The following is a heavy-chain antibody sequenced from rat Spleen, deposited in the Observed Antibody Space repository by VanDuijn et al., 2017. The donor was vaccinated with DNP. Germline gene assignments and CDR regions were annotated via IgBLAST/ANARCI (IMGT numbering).Heavy chain of an antibody. V-gene: IGHV5-22*01. CDR2: ISYDGAGT. D-gene: IGHD1-11*01. CDR1: GFTFSDYY. Sequence: EVQLVESGGGLVQPGRSLKLSCAASGFTFSDYYMAWVRQAPKKGLEWVAYISYDGAGTYYGDSVKGRFTISRDNAKSTLYLQMDSLRSEETATYYCAKAGGYSPWYFDYWGQGVMVTVSS. J-gene: IGHJ2*01. CDR3: AKAGGYSPWYFDY.